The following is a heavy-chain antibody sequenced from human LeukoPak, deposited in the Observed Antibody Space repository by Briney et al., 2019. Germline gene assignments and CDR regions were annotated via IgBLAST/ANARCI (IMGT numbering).Heavy chain of an antibody. CDR2: ISYDGSNK. CDR1: GFTFSSYG. Sequence: GGSLRLSCAASGFTFSSYGMHWVRQAPGKGLEWVAVISYDGSNKYYADSVKGRFTISRDNSKNTLYLQMNSLRAEDTAVYYCAREGGSSLGSVFDYWGQGTLVTVSS. CDR3: AREGGSSLGSVFDY. J-gene: IGHJ4*02. D-gene: IGHD6-13*01. V-gene: IGHV3-30*03.